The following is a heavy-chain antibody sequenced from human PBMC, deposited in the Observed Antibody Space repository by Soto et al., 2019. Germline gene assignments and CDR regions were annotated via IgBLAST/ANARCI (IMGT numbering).Heavy chain of an antibody. V-gene: IGHV3-73*02. J-gene: IGHJ6*02. CDR2: IRSKASSYAT. CDR1: GFIFSDSS. D-gene: IGHD3-10*01. Sequence: EVHLVESGGGLVQPGGSLKLSCAASGFIFSDSSIHWVRQASGKGLEWVGRIRSKASSYATAYEVSLKGRFTISRDDSKNTAYLQMNSLKIEDTAVYYCAWFAKASDGVDVWGQGTTVTVSS. CDR3: AWFAKASDGVDV.